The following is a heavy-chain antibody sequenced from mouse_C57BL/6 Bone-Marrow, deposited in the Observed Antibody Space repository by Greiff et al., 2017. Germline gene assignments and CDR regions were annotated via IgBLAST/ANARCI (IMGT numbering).Heavy chain of an antibody. CDR3: ERKDYYGSRSWYFDV. V-gene: IGHV1-64*01. Sequence: VQLQQPGAELVKPGASVKLSCKASGYTFTSYWMHWVKQRPGQGLEWIGMIHPNSGSTNYNEKFKSKATLTVDKSSSTAYMQLSSLTSEDSAVYYCERKDYYGSRSWYFDVWGTGTTVTVAS. J-gene: IGHJ1*03. CDR1: GYTFTSYW. CDR2: IHPNSGST. D-gene: IGHD1-1*01.